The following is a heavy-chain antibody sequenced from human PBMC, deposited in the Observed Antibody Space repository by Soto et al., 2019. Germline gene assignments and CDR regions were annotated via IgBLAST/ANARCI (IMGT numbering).Heavy chain of an antibody. J-gene: IGHJ5*02. D-gene: IGHD2-15*01. Sequence: KLCWRAAWFTCGSYAMRWVRQDPEQGLEWVSAISGSGGSTYYADSVKGRFTISRDNSKNTLYLQMNSLRAEDTAVYYCAKGVVVAATYRKNWFDPWGQGTLVTVSS. CDR3: AKGVVVAATYRKNWFDP. CDR2: ISGSGGST. V-gene: IGHV3-23*01. CDR1: WFTCGSYA.